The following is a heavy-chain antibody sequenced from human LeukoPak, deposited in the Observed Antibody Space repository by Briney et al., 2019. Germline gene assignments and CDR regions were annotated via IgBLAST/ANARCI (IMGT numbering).Heavy chain of an antibody. CDR1: GFGFSTYA. D-gene: IGHD2-2*01. CDR3: ARIPEY. J-gene: IGHJ1*01. CDR2: ISKSGDDT. Sequence: GGSLRLSCAASGFGFSTYAMHWVRLTPGKGLEFVSAISKSGDDTSYGNDVKGRFTISRDNIKNTVDLEMGSLRVDDTGIYYCARIPEYWGQGTVVTVSS. V-gene: IGHV3-64*01.